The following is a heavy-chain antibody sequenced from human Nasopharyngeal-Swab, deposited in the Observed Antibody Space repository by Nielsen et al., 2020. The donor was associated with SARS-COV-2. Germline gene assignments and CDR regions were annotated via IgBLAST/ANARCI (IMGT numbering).Heavy chain of an antibody. V-gene: IGHV3-30-3*01. CDR2: ISYDGSNK. Sequence: GESLKISCAASGFTFSSHAMHWVRQAPGKGLEWVAVISYDGSNKYYADSVKGRFTISRDNSKNTMYLQMNSLRAEDTAVYYCARTGGSYFDYWGQGTLVTVSS. CDR3: ARTGGSYFDY. D-gene: IGHD1-26*01. J-gene: IGHJ4*02. CDR1: GFTFSSHA.